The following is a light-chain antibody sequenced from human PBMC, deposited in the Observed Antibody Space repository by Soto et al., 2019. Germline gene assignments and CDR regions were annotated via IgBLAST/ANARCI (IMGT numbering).Light chain of an antibody. CDR3: SSYTSSSTYL. J-gene: IGLJ1*01. CDR2: EVG. CDR1: SSDVGAYNY. Sequence: QSALTQPASVSGSPGQSITISCTGTSSDVGAYNYVSWYQQHPDKAPKLMIYEVGHRPSGVSDRFSGSKSDNTASLTISGLHTEDEADYYCSSYTSSSTYLFGTGTKLTVL. V-gene: IGLV2-14*03.